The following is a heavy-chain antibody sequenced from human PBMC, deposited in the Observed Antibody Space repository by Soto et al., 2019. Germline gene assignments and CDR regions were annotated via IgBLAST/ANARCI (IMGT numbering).Heavy chain of an antibody. J-gene: IGHJ4*02. Sequence: QVQLVESGGGVVQPGRSLRLSCAASGFTFSSYGMHWVRQAPGKGLEWVAVISYDGSNKYYADSVKGRFTISRDNSKNTLYLQMNSLRAEDTAVYYCAKEGDGYNSDYFDYWGQGTLVTVSS. CDR1: GFTFSSYG. V-gene: IGHV3-30*18. CDR2: ISYDGSNK. CDR3: AKEGDGYNSDYFDY. D-gene: IGHD1-1*01.